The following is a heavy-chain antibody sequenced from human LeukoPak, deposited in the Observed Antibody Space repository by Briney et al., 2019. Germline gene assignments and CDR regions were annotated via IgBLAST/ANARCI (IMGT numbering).Heavy chain of an antibody. J-gene: IGHJ4*02. D-gene: IGHD4-17*01. CDR2: ISYDGSNK. Sequence: AGGSLRLSCAASGFTFSSYGMHWVRQAPGKGLEWVAVISYDGSNKYYADSVKGRFTISRDNSKNTLYLQMNSLRAEDTAVYYCAKDDYGGNSDDFDYWGQGTLVTVSS. CDR1: GFTFSSYG. V-gene: IGHV3-30*18. CDR3: AKDDYGGNSDDFDY.